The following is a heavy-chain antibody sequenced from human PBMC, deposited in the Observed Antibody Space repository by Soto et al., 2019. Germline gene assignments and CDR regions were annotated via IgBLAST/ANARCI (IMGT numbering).Heavy chain of an antibody. V-gene: IGHV3-23*01. D-gene: IGHD6-19*01. CDR1: GFTFSTYA. Sequence: EVQLLESGGGLVQPGGSLRLSCAASGFTFSTYAMAWIRQAPGKGLEWVSGISDNGGRTYDAASVKGRFTISRDNSKNPLYLQMKNLRPEDTAIYYWAKDHHTAKPVATDYWGQETLVTVCS. CDR2: ISDNGGRT. CDR3: AKDHHTAKPVATDY. J-gene: IGHJ4*02.